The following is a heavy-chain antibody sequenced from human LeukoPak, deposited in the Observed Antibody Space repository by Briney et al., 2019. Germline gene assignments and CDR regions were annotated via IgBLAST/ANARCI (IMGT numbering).Heavy chain of an antibody. D-gene: IGHD2-2*01. Sequence: SETLSLTCTVSGGSISSYYWSWIRQPPGKGLEWIGYIYYSGSTNYNPSLKSRVTISVDTSKNQFSLKLSSVTAADTAVYYCARPRGRYCSSTSCSSYYYYYYMDVWGKGTTVIVSS. CDR2: IYYSGST. CDR3: ARPRGRYCSSTSCSSYYYYYYMDV. CDR1: GGSISSYY. J-gene: IGHJ6*03. V-gene: IGHV4-59*12.